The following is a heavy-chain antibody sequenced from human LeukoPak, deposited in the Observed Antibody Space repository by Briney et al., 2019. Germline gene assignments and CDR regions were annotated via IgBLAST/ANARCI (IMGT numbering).Heavy chain of an antibody. CDR3: ARHLVRITMVRGVRRLHDAFDI. V-gene: IGHV5-51*01. J-gene: IGHJ3*02. CDR2: IYPGDSDT. Sequence: GESLKISCKGSGYSFTSYWIGWVRPMPGKGLEWMGIIYPGDSDTRYSPSFQGQVTISADKSISTAYLKWSSLKASDTAMYYCARHLVRITMVRGVRRLHDAFDIGGQGTMVTVSA. CDR1: GYSFTSYW. D-gene: IGHD3-10*01.